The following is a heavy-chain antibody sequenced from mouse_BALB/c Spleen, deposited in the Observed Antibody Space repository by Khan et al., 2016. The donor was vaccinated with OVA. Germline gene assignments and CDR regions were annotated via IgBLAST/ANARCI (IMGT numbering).Heavy chain of an antibody. Sequence: VQLQQSGPGLVKPSQSLSLTCTVTGYSITSDYAWNWIRQFPGNILEWMGYISYSGNTNYNPSLKSRISITRDTSKNQFFLQLNSVTTEDTATYYCARIYGGDFDYWGQGTTLTVS. CDR1: GYSITSDYA. CDR2: ISYSGNT. CDR3: ARIYGGDFDY. D-gene: IGHD1-1*01. V-gene: IGHV3-2*02. J-gene: IGHJ2*01.